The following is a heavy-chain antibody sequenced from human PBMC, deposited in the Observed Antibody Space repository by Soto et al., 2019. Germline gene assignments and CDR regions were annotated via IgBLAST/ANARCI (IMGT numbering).Heavy chain of an antibody. CDR2: INSDGSGT. V-gene: IGHV3-74*01. D-gene: IGHD5-18*01. CDR3: ATDTAYAMDA. J-gene: IGHJ6*02. Sequence: GGSLRLSCAASGFDFSNSWIHWVRQGPGKGLVWVSHINSDGSGTTYADSVKGRFTISRDNAKNTVYLQMNSLRAEDTAVYYCATDTAYAMDAWGQGTTVTVSS. CDR1: GFDFSNSW.